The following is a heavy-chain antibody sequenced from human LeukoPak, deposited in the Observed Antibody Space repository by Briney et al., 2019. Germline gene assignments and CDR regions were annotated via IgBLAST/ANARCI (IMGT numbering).Heavy chain of an antibody. CDR1: GFTFSSYS. V-gene: IGHV3-21*01. Sequence: GGSLRLSCAASGFTFSSYSMNWVRQAPGKGLEWVSSISSSSSYIYYADSVKGRFTISRDNAKNSLYLQMNSLRAEDTVVYYCARDSRLALDYWGQGTLVTVSS. D-gene: IGHD6-19*01. CDR2: ISSSSSYI. CDR3: ARDSRLALDY. J-gene: IGHJ4*02.